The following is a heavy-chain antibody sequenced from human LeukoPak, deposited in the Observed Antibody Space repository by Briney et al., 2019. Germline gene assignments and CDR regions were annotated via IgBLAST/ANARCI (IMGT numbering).Heavy chain of an antibody. CDR2: ISYDGSNK. CDR1: GFTLSSYG. Sequence: GGSLRLSCAAYGFTLSSYGMHWVRQAPGRGLEWVAVISYDGSNKYYADSVKGRFTISRDNSKNTLYLQMNSLRAEDTAVYYCARESPGGGGSYFGGDYWGQGTLVTVSS. V-gene: IGHV3-30*03. CDR3: ARESPGGGGSYFGGDY. J-gene: IGHJ4*02. D-gene: IGHD1-26*01.